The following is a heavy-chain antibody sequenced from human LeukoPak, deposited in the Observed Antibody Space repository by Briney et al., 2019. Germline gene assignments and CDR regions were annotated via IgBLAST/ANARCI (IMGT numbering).Heavy chain of an antibody. J-gene: IGHJ4*02. V-gene: IGHV3-23*01. Sequence: GGSLRLSCAASGFTFSSYSMNWVRQAPAKGLEWVSSVSGSGGSTYYADSVKGRFTISRDNSKSMLFLQMNSLRAEDTAVYYCAKDLIVGALDYWGQGTLVTVSS. D-gene: IGHD1-26*01. CDR3: AKDLIVGALDY. CDR2: VSGSGGST. CDR1: GFTFSSYS.